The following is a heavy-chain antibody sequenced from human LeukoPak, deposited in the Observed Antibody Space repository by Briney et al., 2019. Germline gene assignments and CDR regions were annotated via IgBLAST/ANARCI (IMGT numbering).Heavy chain of an antibody. V-gene: IGHV4-31*03. CDR2: IYYSGST. CDR3: ARRSVTYDSSGYYEGAFDY. CDR1: GGSISSGHYS. D-gene: IGHD3-22*01. Sequence: SQTLSLTCTVSGGSISSGHYSWSWIRQHPGKGLECIGYIYYSGSTYYNPSLKSRLTISVDTSENQFSLKLSSVTAADTAVYYCARRSVTYDSSGYYEGAFDYWGQGTLVSVFS. J-gene: IGHJ4*02.